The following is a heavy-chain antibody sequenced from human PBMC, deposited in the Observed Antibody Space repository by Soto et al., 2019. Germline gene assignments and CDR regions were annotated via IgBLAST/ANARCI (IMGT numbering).Heavy chain of an antibody. Sequence: QVQLQQWGAGLLKPSETLSLTCAVYGGSFSGYYWSWIRQPPGKGLEWIGEINHSGSTNYNPSLKSRVTISVDTSKHQFSLKLSSVTAADTAVYYCARGPLRANYYGSGVGVFQHWGQGTLVTVSS. CDR1: GGSFSGYY. J-gene: IGHJ1*01. CDR3: ARGPLRANYYGSGVGVFQH. CDR2: INHSGST. D-gene: IGHD3-10*01. V-gene: IGHV4-34*01.